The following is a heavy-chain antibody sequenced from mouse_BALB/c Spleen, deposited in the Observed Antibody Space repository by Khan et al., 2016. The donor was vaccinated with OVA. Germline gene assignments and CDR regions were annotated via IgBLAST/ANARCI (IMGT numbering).Heavy chain of an antibody. D-gene: IGHD2-14*01. CDR1: GDSITSGY. J-gene: IGHJ3*01. CDR3: ARSTYRNALAY. Sequence: ELQLQESGPSLVKPSQTLSLTCSVTGDSITSGYWSWIRKFPGNKLEYMGYMIYTGYTDYNPSLTSRLAITRHPSKNQYYLQLNSVTTEDTATYYCARSTYRNALAYWGQGTLVTVSA. V-gene: IGHV3-8*02. CDR2: MIYTGYT.